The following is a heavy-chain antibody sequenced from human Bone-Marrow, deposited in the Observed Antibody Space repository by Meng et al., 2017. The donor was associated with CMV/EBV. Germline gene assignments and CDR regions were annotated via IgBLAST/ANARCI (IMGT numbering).Heavy chain of an antibody. CDR1: GFTFSDYY. Sequence: GGSLRLSCAASGFTFSDYYMSWIRQAPGKGLEWVSYISSSGSTIYYADSVKGRFTISRDNSNNTLYLQMDSLGAEDTAVYFCAKDFDIVVLQTKYYWGQGTLVTVSS. D-gene: IGHD2-2*01. J-gene: IGHJ4*02. CDR2: ISSSGSTI. V-gene: IGHV3-11*01. CDR3: AKDFDIVVLQTKYY.